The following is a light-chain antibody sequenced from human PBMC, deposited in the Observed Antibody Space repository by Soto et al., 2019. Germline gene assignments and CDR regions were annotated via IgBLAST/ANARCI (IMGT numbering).Light chain of an antibody. CDR3: QQSYSTPRT. CDR2: AAS. J-gene: IGKJ1*01. V-gene: IGKV1-39*01. Sequence: DIQMTQSPSSLSASVRDRVTITCRASQSISSYLNWYQQKPGKAPKLLIYAASSLQSGVPSRFSGSGSGTDFTFTVSSLQPEDFATYFCQQSYSTPRTFGQGTKVEVK. CDR1: QSISSY.